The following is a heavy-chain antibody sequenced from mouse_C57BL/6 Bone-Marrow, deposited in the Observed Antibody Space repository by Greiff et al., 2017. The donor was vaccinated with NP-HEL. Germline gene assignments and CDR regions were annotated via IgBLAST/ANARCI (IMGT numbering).Heavy chain of an antibody. J-gene: IGHJ2*01. CDR1: GYTFTDYY. V-gene: IGHV1-26*01. CDR2: INPNNGGT. CDR3: ARRDNYYGSSYGYFDY. D-gene: IGHD1-1*01. Sequence: VQLQQSGPELVKPGASVKISCKASGYTFTDYYMNWVKQSHGKSLEWIGDINPNNGGTSYNQKFKGKATLTVDKSSSTAYMELRSLTSEDSAVYYCARRDNYYGSSYGYFDYWGQGTTLTVSS.